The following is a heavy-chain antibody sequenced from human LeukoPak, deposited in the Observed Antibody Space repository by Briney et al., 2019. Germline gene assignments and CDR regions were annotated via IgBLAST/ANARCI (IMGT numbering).Heavy chain of an antibody. V-gene: IGHV3-23*01. CDR2: IGQSAGST. CDR1: GFTFSSYA. Sequence: GGSLRLSCAASGFTFSSYAMSWVRQAPGKGLDWVSTIGQSAGSTYFADSVKGRLTISRDNSKNTLYLQMNSLRAEDTAIFYCAKEAANSWSFDYWGQGTQVTVSS. CDR3: AKEAANSWSFDY. J-gene: IGHJ4*02. D-gene: IGHD6-13*01.